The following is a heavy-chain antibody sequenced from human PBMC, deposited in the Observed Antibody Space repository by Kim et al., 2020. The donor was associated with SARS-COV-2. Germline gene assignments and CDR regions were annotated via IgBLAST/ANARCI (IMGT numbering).Heavy chain of an antibody. Sequence: SETLSLTCTVSGGSISSGGYYWSWIRQHPGKGLEWIGYIYYSGSTYYNPSLKSRVTISVDTSKNQFSLKLSSVTAADTAVYYCARGGRGCSSTSCYLTSYYYDSSGPRAFDYWGQGTLVTVSS. CDR3: ARGGRGCSSTSCYLTSYYYDSSGPRAFDY. V-gene: IGHV4-31*03. D-gene: IGHD2-2*01. CDR1: GGSISSGGYY. J-gene: IGHJ4*02. CDR2: IYYSGST.